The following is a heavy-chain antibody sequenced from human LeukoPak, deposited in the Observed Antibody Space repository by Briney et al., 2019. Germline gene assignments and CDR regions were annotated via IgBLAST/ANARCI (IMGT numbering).Heavy chain of an antibody. D-gene: IGHD2-2*01. V-gene: IGHV3-15*01. CDR2: IKSKTDSGTT. J-gene: IGHJ4*02. Sequence: GGSLRLSCAASGFTFSNAWMSWVRQAPGKGLEWVGRIKSKTDSGTTDYAAPVKGRFTISRDDSKNTLYPQMNSLKTEDTAVYYCTTWPAAHLKFDYWGQGTLVTVSA. CDR1: GFTFSNAW. CDR3: TTWPAAHLKFDY.